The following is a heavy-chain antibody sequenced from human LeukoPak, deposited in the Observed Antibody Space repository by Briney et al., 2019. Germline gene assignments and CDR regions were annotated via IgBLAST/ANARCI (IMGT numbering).Heavy chain of an antibody. D-gene: IGHD6-19*01. CDR2: INHSGST. J-gene: IGHJ1*01. Sequence: SETLSLTCAVYGGSFSGYYWSWIRQPPGKGLEWIGEINHSGSTNYNPSLKGRVTISVDTSKNQFSLKLSSVTAADTAVYYCARESGWGVQHWGQGTLVTVSS. V-gene: IGHV4-34*01. CDR1: GGSFSGYY. CDR3: ARESGWGVQH.